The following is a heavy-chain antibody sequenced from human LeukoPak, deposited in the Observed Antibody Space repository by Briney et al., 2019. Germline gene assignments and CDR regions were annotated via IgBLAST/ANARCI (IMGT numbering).Heavy chain of an antibody. V-gene: IGHV3-23*01. CDR1: GFTFSSHA. CDR2: ISSGGGTT. Sequence: GGSLRLSCAASGFTFSSHAMSWVRQAPRKELEWVSRISSGGGTTAYTDSVKGRFTISRDTSKNTLYLLMNSLRAEDTAVYYCAKDGSGSGYFDYWGQGTLVTVSS. J-gene: IGHJ4*02. D-gene: IGHD3-10*01. CDR3: AKDGSGSGYFDY.